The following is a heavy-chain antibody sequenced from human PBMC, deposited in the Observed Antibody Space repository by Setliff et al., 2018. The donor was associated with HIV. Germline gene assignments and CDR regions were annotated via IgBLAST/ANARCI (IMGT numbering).Heavy chain of an antibody. CDR1: GGSISSGDYY. CDR2: IYTSGST. J-gene: IGHJ6*02. Sequence: SETLSLTCTASGGSISSGDYYWTWIRQPAGKGLQWIGRIYTSGSTNYNPSLESRVTISVDTSKNQFSLKLSSVTAADAAVYYCGTAMYYYYGLDVWGQGIRVTVSS. V-gene: IGHV4-61*02. CDR3: GTAMYYYYGLDV. D-gene: IGHD2-2*01.